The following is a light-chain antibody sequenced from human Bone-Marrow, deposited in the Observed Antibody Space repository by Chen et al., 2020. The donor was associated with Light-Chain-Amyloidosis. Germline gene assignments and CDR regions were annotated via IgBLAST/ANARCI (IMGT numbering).Light chain of an antibody. V-gene: IGLV3-21*02. CDR1: NIGSTS. Sequence: SYVLTQPSSVSVAPGQTATIACGGNNIGSTSVHWYKQTPGQAPLLVVYDDSDRPSGIPERLSVSNAGNTATLTISRVEAGDEADYYCQVWDRSSDRPVFGGGTKLTVL. J-gene: IGLJ3*02. CDR2: DDS. CDR3: QVWDRSSDRPV.